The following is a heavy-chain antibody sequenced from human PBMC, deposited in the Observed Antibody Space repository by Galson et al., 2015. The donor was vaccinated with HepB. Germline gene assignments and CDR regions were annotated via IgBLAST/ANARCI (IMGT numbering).Heavy chain of an antibody. CDR3: ATDSMVRGVIKNGPIKEKARWFDP. CDR2: FDPEDGET. J-gene: IGHJ5*02. Sequence: SVKVSCKVSGYTLTELPLHWVRQAPGKGLEWMGGFDPEDGETIYAQKFQGRVTMTEDTSTDTAYIELSSLRSEDTAVYYCATDSMVRGVIKNGPIKEKARWFDPWGQGTLVTVSS. D-gene: IGHD3-10*01. CDR1: GYTLTELP. V-gene: IGHV1-24*01.